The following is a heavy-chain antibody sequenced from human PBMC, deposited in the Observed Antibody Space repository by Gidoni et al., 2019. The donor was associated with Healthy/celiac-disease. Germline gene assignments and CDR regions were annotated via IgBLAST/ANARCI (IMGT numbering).Heavy chain of an antibody. CDR3: ASSPDSSSLLEFDY. V-gene: IGHV3-30-3*01. D-gene: IGHD6-13*01. CDR1: GFPFSRYA. J-gene: IGHJ4*02. Sequence: QVQLVESGGGVVQPGRSLRLSCAASGFPFSRYAMHWVRQAPGKGLEWVAVISYDGSNKYYADAVKGRFTISRDNSKNTLYLQMNSLRAEDTAVYYCASSPDSSSLLEFDYWGQGTLVTVSS. CDR2: ISYDGSNK.